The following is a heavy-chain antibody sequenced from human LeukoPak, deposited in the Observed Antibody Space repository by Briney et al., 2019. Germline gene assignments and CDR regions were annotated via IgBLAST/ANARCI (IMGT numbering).Heavy chain of an antibody. J-gene: IGHJ4*02. CDR3: ARCKMGTSCYYFDY. CDR1: GYTFTSYY. D-gene: IGHD2-2*01. Sequence: ASVKVSCKASGYTFTSYYMHWVRQAPGQGLEWMGIINPSGGSTSYAQKLQGRVTMTTDTSTSTAYMELRSLRSDDTAVYYCARCKMGTSCYYFDYWGQGTLVTVSS. V-gene: IGHV1-46*01. CDR2: INPSGGST.